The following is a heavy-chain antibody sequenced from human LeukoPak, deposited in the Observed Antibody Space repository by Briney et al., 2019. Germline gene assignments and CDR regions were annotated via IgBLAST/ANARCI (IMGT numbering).Heavy chain of an antibody. CDR3: ARDGGAATPYDY. Sequence: GGSLRLSCVASGFTFSTYWIHWVRQAPGKGLVWVLRITNDESSANFAVSVNGRFIVSRDNAKSTVYLQMNSLTAEDTAVYYCARDGGAATPYDYWGQGTLVTVSS. V-gene: IGHV3-74*01. CDR1: GFTFSTYW. CDR2: ITNDESSA. J-gene: IGHJ4*02. D-gene: IGHD2-15*01.